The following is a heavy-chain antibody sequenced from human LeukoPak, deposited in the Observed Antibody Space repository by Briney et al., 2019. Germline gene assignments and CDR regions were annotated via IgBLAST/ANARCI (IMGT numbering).Heavy chain of an antibody. CDR1: GFTFDDYA. CDR2: ITRNSGTI. CDR3: AKDMRSSSWSFFDY. J-gene: IGHJ4*02. D-gene: IGHD6-13*01. Sequence: GGSLRLSCAASGFTFDDYAMHWVRQAPGEGLEWVSGITRNSGTIDYADSVKGRFTISRDNVKNSLYLQMNSLRAEDTALYYCAKDMRSSSWSFFDYWGRGTLVTVSS. V-gene: IGHV3-9*01.